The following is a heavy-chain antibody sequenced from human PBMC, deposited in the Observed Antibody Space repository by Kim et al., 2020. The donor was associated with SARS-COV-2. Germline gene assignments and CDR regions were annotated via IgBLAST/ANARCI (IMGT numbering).Heavy chain of an antibody. Sequence: SQTLSLTCAISGDSVSSNSAAWNWIRQSPSRGLEWLGRTYYRSKWYNDYAVSVKSRITINPDTSKNQFSLQLNSVTPEDTAVYYCARDLGPGIAVAHNYGMDVWGQGTTVTVSS. D-gene: IGHD6-19*01. CDR3: ARDLGPGIAVAHNYGMDV. CDR2: TYYRSKWYN. V-gene: IGHV6-1*01. J-gene: IGHJ6*02. CDR1: GDSVSSNSAA.